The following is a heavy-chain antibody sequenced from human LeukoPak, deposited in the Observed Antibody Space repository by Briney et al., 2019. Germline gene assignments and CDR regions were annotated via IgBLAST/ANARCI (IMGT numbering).Heavy chain of an antibody. CDR2: VYYSGYT. J-gene: IGHJ4*02. CDR1: GGSISSRSYY. D-gene: IGHD5-12*01. CDR3: ARLGNSGYDYWDFFDY. V-gene: IGHV4-39*01. Sequence: PSETLSLTCTVSGGSISSRSYYWSWIRQPPGKGLEWIGSVYYSGYTSYNPSLKSRFAFSIDTSKNQFSLKLSSVTAADTAVYYCARLGNSGYDYWDFFDYWGQGTLAIVSS.